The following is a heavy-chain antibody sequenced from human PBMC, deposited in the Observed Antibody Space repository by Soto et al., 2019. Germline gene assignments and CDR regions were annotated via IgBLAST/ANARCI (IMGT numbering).Heavy chain of an antibody. CDR1: GSTFSSYA. V-gene: IGHV3-23*01. CDR2: ISGSGGST. CDR3: AKEGVPAAISYYYYGMDV. J-gene: IGHJ6*02. Sequence: GGSLRLSCAASGSTFSSYAMSWVRQAPGKGLEWVSAISGSGGSTYYADSVKGRFTISRDNSKNTLYLQMNSLRAEDTAVYYCAKEGVPAAISYYYYGMDVWGQGTTVTVSS. D-gene: IGHD2-2*01.